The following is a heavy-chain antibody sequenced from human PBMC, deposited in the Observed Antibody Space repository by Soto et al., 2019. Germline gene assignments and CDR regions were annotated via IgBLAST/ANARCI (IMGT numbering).Heavy chain of an antibody. CDR1: GASISSGGYY. D-gene: IGHD2-21*01. Sequence: PSVTLSLTCSLSGASISSGGYYWNWISHHPAKGLEWIGYTYYSGTTYYNPFLKSLVTISVDTSKNQFSLKLSSVTAADTAVYYCAASCVGCGGFNYYGMDVWGQGTTVT. V-gene: IGHV4-31*01. CDR2: TYYSGTT. J-gene: IGHJ6*02. CDR3: AASCVGCGGFNYYGMDV.